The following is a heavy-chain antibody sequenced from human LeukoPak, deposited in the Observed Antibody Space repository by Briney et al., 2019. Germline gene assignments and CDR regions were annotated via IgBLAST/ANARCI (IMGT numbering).Heavy chain of an antibody. CDR3: ARGQRITMVRGIAFDI. CDR1: GFTFSSYE. J-gene: IGHJ3*02. CDR2: TSSSGSTI. D-gene: IGHD3-10*01. Sequence: PGGSLRLSCAASGFTFSSYEMNWVRQAPGKGLEWVSYTSSSGSTIYYADSVKGRFTISRDNAKNSLYLQMNSLRAEDTAVYYCARGQRITMVRGIAFDIWGQGTMVTVSS. V-gene: IGHV3-48*03.